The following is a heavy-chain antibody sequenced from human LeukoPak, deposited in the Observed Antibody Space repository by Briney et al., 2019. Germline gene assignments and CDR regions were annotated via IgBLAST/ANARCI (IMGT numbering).Heavy chain of an antibody. V-gene: IGHV4-59*12. CDR3: ARGGSSWYRSSRFFDP. CDR1: GGSISSYY. Sequence: SETLSLTCTVSGGSISSYYWSWIRQPPGKGLEWIGYIYYSGSTSYDPSLKSRVTISVDTSKNQFSLKLSSVTAADTAVYYCARGGSSWYRSSRFFDPWGQGTLVTVSS. CDR2: IYYSGST. D-gene: IGHD6-13*01. J-gene: IGHJ5*02.